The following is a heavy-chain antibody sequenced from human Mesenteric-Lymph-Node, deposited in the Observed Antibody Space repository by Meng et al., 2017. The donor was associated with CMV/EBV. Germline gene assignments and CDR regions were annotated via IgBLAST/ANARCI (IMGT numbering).Heavy chain of an antibody. Sequence: SVKVSCKASGYTFTGYYMHWVRQAPGQGLEWIGWIVVGSGNTNYAQKFQERVTITRDMSTSTAYMELSSLRSEDTAVYYCAAAKVFRRVVPENYYYYGMDVWGQGTTVTVSS. CDR2: IVVGSGNT. D-gene: IGHD2-2*01. J-gene: IGHJ6*02. CDR1: GYTFTGYY. CDR3: AAAKVFRRVVPENYYYYGMDV. V-gene: IGHV1-58*02.